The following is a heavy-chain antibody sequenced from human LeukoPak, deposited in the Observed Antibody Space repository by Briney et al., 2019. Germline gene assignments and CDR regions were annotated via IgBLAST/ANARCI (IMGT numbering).Heavy chain of an antibody. CDR3: GKDRFNSYGYDY. CDR1: GFTCSSYA. J-gene: IGHJ4*02. V-gene: IGHV3-23*01. D-gene: IGHD5-18*01. CDR2: ISGSGGST. Sequence: GGSLRLSCAASGFTCSSYAMSWVRQAPGKGLEWVSAISGSGGSTYYADSVKGRFTLSRDNPKNTLYLQMNSLRAEDTAVYYCGKDRFNSYGYDYWGQGTLVTVSS.